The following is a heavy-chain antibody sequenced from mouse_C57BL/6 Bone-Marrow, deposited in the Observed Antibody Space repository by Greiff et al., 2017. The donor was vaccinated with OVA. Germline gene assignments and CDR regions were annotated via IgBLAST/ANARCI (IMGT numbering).Heavy chain of an antibody. CDR2: IDPSDSET. V-gene: IGHV1-52*01. CDR3: ARGRGIYYGTLRPFAY. Sequence: QVQLQQPGAELVRPGSSVKLSCKASGYTFTSYWMHWVKQRPIQGLEWIGNIDPSDSETHYNQKFKDKATLTVDKSSSTAYMQLSSLTSEDSAVYYCARGRGIYYGTLRPFAYWGQGTLVTVSA. CDR1: GYTFTSYW. J-gene: IGHJ3*01. D-gene: IGHD2-1*01.